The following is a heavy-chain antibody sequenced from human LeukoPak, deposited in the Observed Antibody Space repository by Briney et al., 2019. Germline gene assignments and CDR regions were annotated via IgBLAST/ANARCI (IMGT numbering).Heavy chain of an antibody. V-gene: IGHV1-18*01. CDR2: ISAYNGNT. Sequence: ASVKVSCKASGYTFTSYGISWVRQAPGQGLEWMGWISAYNGNTNYAQKLQGRVTMTTDTSTSTAYRELRSVRSDDTAVYYCARHPIGSSWLGSYYYYYMDVWGKGTTVTVSS. CDR3: ARHPIGSSWLGSYYYYYMDV. CDR1: GYTFTSYG. J-gene: IGHJ6*03. D-gene: IGHD6-13*01.